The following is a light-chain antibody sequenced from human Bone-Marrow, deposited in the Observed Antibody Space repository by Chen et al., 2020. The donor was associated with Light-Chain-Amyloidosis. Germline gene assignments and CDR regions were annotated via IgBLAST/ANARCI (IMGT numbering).Light chain of an antibody. V-gene: IGLV2-14*01. CDR2: EVT. CDR1: SSDVGGDNH. Sequence: QSALPQPASVSGSPGPSITISCPGTSSDVGGDNHVSWYQQHPDKAPKLMIYEVTNRPSWVPDRFSGSKSDNTASLTISGLQTEDEADYFCSSYTITNTLVFGSGTRVTVL. CDR3: SSYTITNTLV. J-gene: IGLJ1*01.